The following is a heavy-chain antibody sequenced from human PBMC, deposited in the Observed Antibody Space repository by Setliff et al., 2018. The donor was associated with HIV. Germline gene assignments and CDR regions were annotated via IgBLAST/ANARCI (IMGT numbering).Heavy chain of an antibody. Sequence: GGSLRLSCAASGFTFSTYSMNWVRQAPGKGLEWVAFIRYDGSNKYYADSVKGRFTISRDNSKNTLYLQMNSLRADDTAVYYCAMSPYSSGLFDYWGQGTLVTVSS. CDR3: AMSPYSSGLFDY. D-gene: IGHD6-19*01. V-gene: IGHV3-30*02. J-gene: IGHJ4*02. CDR1: GFTFSTYS. CDR2: IRYDGSNK.